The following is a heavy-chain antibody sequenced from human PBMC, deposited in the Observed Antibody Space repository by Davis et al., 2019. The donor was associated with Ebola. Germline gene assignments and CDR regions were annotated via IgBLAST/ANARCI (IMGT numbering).Heavy chain of an antibody. CDR1: GFTFSSYW. Sequence: GESLRLSCAASGFTFSSYWMSWVRQAPGKGLEWVANIKQDGSEKYYVDSVKGRFTISRDNAKNSLYLQMNSLRAEDTAVYYCARDVAEWELLGNGMDVWGQGTTVTVSS. D-gene: IGHD1-26*01. CDR3: ARDVAEWELLGNGMDV. J-gene: IGHJ6*02. CDR2: IKQDGSEK. V-gene: IGHV3-7*01.